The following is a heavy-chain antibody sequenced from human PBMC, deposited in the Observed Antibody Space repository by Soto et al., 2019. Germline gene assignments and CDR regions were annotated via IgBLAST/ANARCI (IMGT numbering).Heavy chain of an antibody. CDR3: SRQSRGGMDV. V-gene: IGHV6-1*01. CDR1: GDSVSSNGAA. Sequence: SQTLSLTCAISGDSVSSNGAAWNWVRQSPSRGLEWLGRTYYRSKWNNDYAVSVKGRITVNPDTSKNQFSLQLNSVTPEDTALYFCSRQSRGGMDVWGQGTTVTVS. CDR2: TYYRSKWNN. J-gene: IGHJ6*02.